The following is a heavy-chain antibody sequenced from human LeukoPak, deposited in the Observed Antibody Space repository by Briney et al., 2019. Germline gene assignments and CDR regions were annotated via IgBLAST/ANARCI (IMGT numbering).Heavy chain of an antibody. CDR2: IYYIGTS. Sequence: SETLSLTCTVSGDSINTSNYFWGWIRQSTGKGLEWIGNIYYIGTSDYNPSLKSRVTISIDTSKNQFSLNLRSVTAADTAFYYCARHRSGSYIRYFDFWGQGALDTVSS. CDR1: GDSINTSNYF. D-gene: IGHD1-26*01. V-gene: IGHV4-39*01. CDR3: ARHRSGSYIRYFDF. J-gene: IGHJ4*02.